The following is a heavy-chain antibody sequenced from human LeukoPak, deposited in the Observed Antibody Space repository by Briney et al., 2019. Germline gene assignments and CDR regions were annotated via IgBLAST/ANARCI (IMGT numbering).Heavy chain of an antibody. J-gene: IGHJ3*02. CDR1: GGSISSGGYY. Sequence: SQTLSLTCTVSGGSISSGGYYWSWIRQHPGKGLEWIGYIYYSGSIYYNPSLKSRVTISVDTSKNQFSLKLSSVTAADTAVYYCARECGGGSCYFGVRAFDIWGQGTMVTVSS. CDR3: ARECGGGSCYFGVRAFDI. D-gene: IGHD2-15*01. CDR2: IYYSGSI. V-gene: IGHV4-31*03.